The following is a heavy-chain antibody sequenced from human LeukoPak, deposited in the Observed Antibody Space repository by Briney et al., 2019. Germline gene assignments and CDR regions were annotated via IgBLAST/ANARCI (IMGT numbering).Heavy chain of an antibody. J-gene: IGHJ6*03. CDR2: IYYSGST. CDR3: ARTLAARRNYYMDV. D-gene: IGHD6-6*01. V-gene: IGHV4-59*01. Sequence: PSETLSLTCTVSGGSISSYYWSWIRQPPGKGLEWIGYIYYSGSTNYNPSLKSRVTISVDTSKNQFSLKLSSVTAADTAVYYCARTLAARRNYYMDVWGKGTTVTVSS. CDR1: GGSISSYY.